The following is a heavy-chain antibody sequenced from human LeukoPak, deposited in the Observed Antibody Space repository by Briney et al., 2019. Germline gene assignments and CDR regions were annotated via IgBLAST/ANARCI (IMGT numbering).Heavy chain of an antibody. J-gene: IGHJ4*02. V-gene: IGHV3-7*01. Sequence: PGESLRLSCAASGFAFSTYWMTWVRQAPGKGLEGVANIKEDGSEKYYVDSVKGRFTISRDNVKNSLYLQITSLRADETAVYYCARGDRRFEYWGQGTLVTVSS. D-gene: IGHD2-21*01. CDR2: IKEDGSEK. CDR1: GFAFSTYW. CDR3: ARGDRRFEY.